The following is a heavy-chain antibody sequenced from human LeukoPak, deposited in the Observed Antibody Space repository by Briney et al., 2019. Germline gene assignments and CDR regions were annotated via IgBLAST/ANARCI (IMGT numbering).Heavy chain of an antibody. CDR2: IWYDGSKR. CDR1: GFTFSSYG. CDR3: AREASGYYRDF. V-gene: IGHV3-33*01. J-gene: IGHJ4*02. Sequence: GGSLRLSCAASGFTFSSYGMHWVRQAPGKGLEWVAVIWYDGSKREYGDSVKGRFTVSRDDSKNTLYLQMNSLRAEDTSVYYCAREASGYYRDFWGQGTLVTVSS. D-gene: IGHD3-3*01.